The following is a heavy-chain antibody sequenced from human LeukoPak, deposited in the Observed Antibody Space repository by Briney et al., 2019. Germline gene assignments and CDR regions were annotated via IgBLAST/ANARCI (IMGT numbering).Heavy chain of an antibody. D-gene: IGHD3-16*01. Sequence: SETLSLTCTVSGGSISSYYWSWIRQPAGKGLEWIGRIYTSGSTNYNPSLKSRVTMSVDTSKNQFSLKLSSVTAADTVVYYCASGGGGVLGSAFDIWGQGTMVTVSS. CDR2: IYTSGST. CDR3: ASGGGGVLGSAFDI. CDR1: GGSISSYY. V-gene: IGHV4-4*07. J-gene: IGHJ3*02.